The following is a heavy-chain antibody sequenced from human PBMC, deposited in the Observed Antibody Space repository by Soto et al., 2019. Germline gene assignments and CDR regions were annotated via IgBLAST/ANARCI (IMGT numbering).Heavy chain of an antibody. CDR3: ARGPRGYVYYHGMDV. Sequence: LSLTCTVSGGSISSYYVSWIRQSAGKGLEWIGRIDTSGTTNYNPSLKSRVTMSVDASKNHFSLNLSSVTAADTADYYCARGPRGYVYYHGMDVWGQGTTVTVSS. D-gene: IGHD3-10*01. CDR2: IDTSGTT. J-gene: IGHJ6*02. V-gene: IGHV4-4*07. CDR1: GGSISSYY.